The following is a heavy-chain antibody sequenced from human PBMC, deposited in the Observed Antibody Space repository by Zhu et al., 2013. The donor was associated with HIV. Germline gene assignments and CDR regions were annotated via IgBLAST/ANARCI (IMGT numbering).Heavy chain of an antibody. D-gene: IGHD6-25*01. CDR1: GGTFSSYA. J-gene: IGHJ4*02. Sequence: QVQLVQSGAEMKKPGSSVKASCKASGGTFSSYAISWVRQAPGQGLEWMGGIIPIFGTANYAQKFQGRVTITADKSTSTAYMELSSLRSEDTAVYYCARDLYKGSGTFDYWGQGTLVTVSS. V-gene: IGHV1-69*06. CDR3: ARDLYKGSGTFDY. CDR2: IIPIFGTA.